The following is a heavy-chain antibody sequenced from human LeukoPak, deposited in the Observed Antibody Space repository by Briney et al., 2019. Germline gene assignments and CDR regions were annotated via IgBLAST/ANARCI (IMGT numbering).Heavy chain of an antibody. CDR2: IYYSGST. CDR3: AIRIAAAGTLLTHFDY. D-gene: IGHD6-13*01. V-gene: IGHV4-59*08. CDR1: GGSISSYY. Sequence: SETLSLTCTVSGGSISSYYWSWIRQPPGKGLEWIGYIYYSGSTNYNPSLKSRVTISVDTSKNQFSLKLSSVTAADTAVYYCAIRIAAAGTLLTHFDYWGQGTLVTVSS. J-gene: IGHJ4*02.